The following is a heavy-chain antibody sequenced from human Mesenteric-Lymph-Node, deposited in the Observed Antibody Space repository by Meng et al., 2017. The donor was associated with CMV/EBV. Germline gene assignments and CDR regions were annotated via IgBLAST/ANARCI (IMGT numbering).Heavy chain of an antibody. Sequence: GESLKISCAASGFTFSTYGMHWVRQAPGKGLEWVAFIRYDGSNKYYADSVKGRFTISRDNSKNTLYLQMNSLRAEDTAVYYCARDRFCSSTSCHYHYGMDVWGQGTTVTVSS. V-gene: IGHV3-30*02. J-gene: IGHJ6*02. CDR1: GFTFSTYG. CDR3: ARDRFCSSTSCHYHYGMDV. CDR2: IRYDGSNK. D-gene: IGHD2-2*01.